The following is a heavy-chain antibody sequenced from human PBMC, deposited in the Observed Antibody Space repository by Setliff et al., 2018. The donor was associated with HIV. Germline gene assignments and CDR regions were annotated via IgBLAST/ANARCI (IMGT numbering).Heavy chain of an antibody. V-gene: IGHV4-39*01. CDR3: ARGGGTSSPIDYHYYIDV. CDR2: IFYSGST. D-gene: IGHD6-6*01. J-gene: IGHJ6*03. CDR1: GGSISSDSYY. Sequence: SETLSLTCTVSGGSISSDSYYWGWIRQPPGKGLEWIGSIFYSGSTDYNPSLKSRVTISIDTSNNQFSLKLSSVTAADTAVYYCARGGGTSSPIDYHYYIDVWGKGTTVTVSS.